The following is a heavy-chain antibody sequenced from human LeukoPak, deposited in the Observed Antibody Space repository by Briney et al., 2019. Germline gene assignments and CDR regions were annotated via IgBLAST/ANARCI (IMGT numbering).Heavy chain of an antibody. CDR3: ARVPPGANWFDP. V-gene: IGHV1-18*04. J-gene: IGHJ5*02. Sequence: GASVKVSCMASGYTFTSYGISWVRQAPGKGLDWMGWVSAYNGNTNYAQKLQGRVTMTTDTSTSTAYMELRSLRSDDTAVYYCARVPPGANWFDPWGQGTLVTVSS. CDR2: VSAYNGNT. CDR1: GYTFTSYG. D-gene: IGHD3-10*01.